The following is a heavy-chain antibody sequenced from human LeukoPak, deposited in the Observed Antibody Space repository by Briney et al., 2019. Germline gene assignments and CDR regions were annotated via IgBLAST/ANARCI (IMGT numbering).Heavy chain of an antibody. J-gene: IGHJ5*02. CDR1: GFTFSSYW. CDR3: ARDSGYSSSWYPIWFDP. D-gene: IGHD6-13*01. Sequence: GGSLRLSCAASGFTFSSYWMSWVRQAPGKGLEWVSSISSSSSYIYYADSVKGRFTISRDNAKNSLYLQMNSLRAEDTAVYYCARDSGYSSSWYPIWFDPWGQGTLVTVSS. CDR2: ISSSSSYI. V-gene: IGHV3-21*01.